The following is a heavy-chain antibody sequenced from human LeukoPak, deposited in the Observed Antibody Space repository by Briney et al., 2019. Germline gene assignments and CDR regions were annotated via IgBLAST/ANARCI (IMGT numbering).Heavy chain of an antibody. D-gene: IGHD2-15*01. CDR2: INPNSGGT. CDR1: GYTFTGYY. V-gene: IGHV1-2*02. CDR3: ARGLSQVVAATHDAFDI. J-gene: IGHJ3*02. Sequence: WASVKVSCKASGYTFTGYYMHWVRQAPGQGLEWMGWINPNSGGTNYAQKFQGRVTMTRDTSISTAYMELSSLRSEDTAVYYCARGLSQVVAATHDAFDIWGQGTMVTVSS.